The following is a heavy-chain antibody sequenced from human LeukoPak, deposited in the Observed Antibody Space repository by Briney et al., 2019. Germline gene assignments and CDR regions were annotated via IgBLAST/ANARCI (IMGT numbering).Heavy chain of an antibody. J-gene: IGHJ4*02. D-gene: IGHD3-22*01. V-gene: IGHV1-46*01. Sequence: GASVKVSCKASGYTFTSYYMHWVRQAPGQGLEWMGIINPSGGSTSYAQKFQGRVTMTRDTSTSTVYMELSSLRSEDTAVYYCATLGFSSGYYYYFDHWGQGTLVTVSS. CDR2: INPSGGST. CDR1: GYTFTSYY. CDR3: ATLGFSSGYYYYFDH.